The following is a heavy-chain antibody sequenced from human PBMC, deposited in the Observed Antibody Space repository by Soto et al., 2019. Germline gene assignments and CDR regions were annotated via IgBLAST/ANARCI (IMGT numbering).Heavy chain of an antibody. CDR2: ISGSGGST. CDR3: AKGRDCSGGSCYSGDAFDI. D-gene: IGHD2-15*01. V-gene: IGHV3-23*01. J-gene: IGHJ3*02. Sequence: GGSLRLSCAASGFTFSSYAMSWVRQAPGKGLEWVSAISGSGGSTYYADSVKGRFTISRDNSKNTLYLQMNSLRAEDTAVYYCAKGRDCSGGSCYSGDAFDIWGQGTMVTVSS. CDR1: GFTFSSYA.